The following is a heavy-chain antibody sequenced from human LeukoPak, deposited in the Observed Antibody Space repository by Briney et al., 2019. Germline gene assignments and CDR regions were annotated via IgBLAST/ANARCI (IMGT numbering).Heavy chain of an antibody. V-gene: IGHV4-61*01. J-gene: IGHJ4*02. CDR1: GGSVSSGSYY. D-gene: IGHD5-24*01. CDR2: IYYSGST. CDR3: ARERRDGYNYLDY. Sequence: PSETLSLTCTVSGGSVSSGSYYWSWIRQPPGKGLEWIGYIYYSGSTNYSPSLKSRVTISVDTSKNQFSLKLSSVTAADTAVYYCARERRDGYNYLDYWGQGTLVTVSS.